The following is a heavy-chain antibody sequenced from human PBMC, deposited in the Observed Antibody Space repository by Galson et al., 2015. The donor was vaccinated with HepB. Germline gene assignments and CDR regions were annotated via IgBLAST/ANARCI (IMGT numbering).Heavy chain of an antibody. J-gene: IGHJ4*02. CDR1: GFTFSSYS. V-gene: IGHV3-21*01. CDR2: ISSSSSYI. D-gene: IGHD3-16*01. Sequence: SLRLSCAASGFTFSSYSMNWVRQAPGKGLEWVSSISSSSSYIYYADSVKGRFTISRDNAKNSLYLQMNSLRAEDTAVYYCARSSKRWGYYFDYWGQGTLVTVSS. CDR3: ARSSKRWGYYFDY.